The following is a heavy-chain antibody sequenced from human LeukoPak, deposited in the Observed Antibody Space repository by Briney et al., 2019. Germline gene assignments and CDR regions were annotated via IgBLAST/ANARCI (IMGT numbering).Heavy chain of an antibody. J-gene: IGHJ6*02. CDR3: ARVNSSPRVHYYYGMDV. Sequence: SETLSLTCTVSGGSISSYYWSWIRQPPGKGLEWIGYIYYSGSTNYNPSLKSRVTISVDTSKNQFSLKLSSVTAADTAVYYCARVNSSPRVHYYYGMDVWGQGTTVTVSS. CDR1: GGSISSYY. CDR2: IYYSGST. V-gene: IGHV4-59*01. D-gene: IGHD6-13*01.